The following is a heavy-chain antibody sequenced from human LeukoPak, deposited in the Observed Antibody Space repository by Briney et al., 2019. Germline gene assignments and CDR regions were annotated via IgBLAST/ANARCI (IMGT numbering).Heavy chain of an antibody. CDR3: ARVGRYYDALTGYAAGGSPFDY. J-gene: IGHJ4*02. V-gene: IGHV4-59*12. CDR1: GGSISSYY. Sequence: SETLSLTCTVSGGSISSYYWSWIRQPPGKGLEWIGYIYYSGSTNYNPSLKSRVTISVDTSKNQFSLKVTSVTAADTAVYYCARVGRYYDALTGYAAGGSPFDYWGQGTPVTVSS. CDR2: IYYSGST. D-gene: IGHD3-9*01.